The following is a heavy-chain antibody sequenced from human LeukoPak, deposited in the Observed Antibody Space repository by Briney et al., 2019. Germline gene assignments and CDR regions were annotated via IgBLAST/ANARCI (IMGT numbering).Heavy chain of an antibody. CDR2: IYYSGST. CDR1: GGSISSYY. CDR3: ARGRRFLECPDY. D-gene: IGHD3-3*01. Sequence: SETLSLTCTVSGGSISSYYWSWIRQPPGKGLEWIGYIYYSGSTNYNPSLKSRVTISVDTSKSQFSLKLSSVTAADTAVYYCARGRRFLECPDYWGQGTLVTVSS. V-gene: IGHV4-59*01. J-gene: IGHJ4*02.